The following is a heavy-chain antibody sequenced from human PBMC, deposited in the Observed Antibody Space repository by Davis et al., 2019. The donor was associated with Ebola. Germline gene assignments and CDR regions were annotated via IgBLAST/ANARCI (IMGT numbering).Heavy chain of an antibody. V-gene: IGHV1-2*04. CDR2: INPNSGGT. D-gene: IGHD2-15*01. CDR3: ARGGTGRSGGSCRYYYYGMDV. J-gene: IGHJ6*02. CDR1: GYTFTGYY. Sequence: ASVKVSCKASGYTFTGYYMHWVRQAPGQGLEWMGWINPNSGGTNYAQKFQGWVTMTRDTSISTAYMELSRLRSDDTAVYYCARGGTGRSGGSCRYYYYGMDVWGQGTTVTVSS.